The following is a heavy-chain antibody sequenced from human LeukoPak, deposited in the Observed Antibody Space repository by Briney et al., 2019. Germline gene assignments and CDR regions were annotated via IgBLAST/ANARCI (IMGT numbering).Heavy chain of an antibody. CDR1: GFTFSSYG. CDR3: ARNYDILTGYVEEGGFDY. J-gene: IGHJ4*02. Sequence: GGSLRLSCAASGFTFSSYGMHWVRQAPGKGLEWVANIKQDGSEKYYVDSVKGRFTISRDNAKNSLYLQMNSLRAEDTAVYYCARNYDILTGYVEEGGFDYWGQGTLVTVSS. D-gene: IGHD3-9*01. V-gene: IGHV3-7*01. CDR2: IKQDGSEK.